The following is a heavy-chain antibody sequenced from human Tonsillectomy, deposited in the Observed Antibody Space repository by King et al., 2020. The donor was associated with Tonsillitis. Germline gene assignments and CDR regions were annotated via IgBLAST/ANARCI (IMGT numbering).Heavy chain of an antibody. J-gene: IGHJ6*03. CDR1: RFTFSKYG. Sequence: VQLVVSGGGVVQPGRSLRLSCAASRFTFSKYGMHWVRPAPGKGLEWVSVIWYGGSNEYSADSVKGRFTIAIDNSKNTLFLQMNSLRAEDTAMYYCARDRDTLSGDSYYYCMDVWGKGTTVTVSS. D-gene: IGHD5-24*01. CDR3: ARDRDTLSGDSYYYCMDV. V-gene: IGHV3-33*01. CDR2: IWYGGSNE.